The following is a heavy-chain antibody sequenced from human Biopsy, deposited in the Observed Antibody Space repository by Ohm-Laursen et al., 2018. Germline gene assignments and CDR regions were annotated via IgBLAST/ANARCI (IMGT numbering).Heavy chain of an antibody. CDR1: GFTFSSYA. CDR3: ALAAAQTETHFDY. D-gene: IGHD2-15*01. Sequence: GSLRLSCAAPGFTFSSYAMTWFRQAPGKGLEWVSTISGNSDIIYDTDSVKGRFTISRDNSKSTLYLQMNSLRADDTAVYYCALAAAQTETHFDYWGQGTLVTVSS. J-gene: IGHJ4*02. CDR2: ISGNSDII. V-gene: IGHV3-23*01.